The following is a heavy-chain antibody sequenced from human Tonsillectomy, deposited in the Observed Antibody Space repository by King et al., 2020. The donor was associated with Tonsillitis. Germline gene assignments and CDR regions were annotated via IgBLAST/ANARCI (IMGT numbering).Heavy chain of an antibody. CDR3: AKEGGYYDILTGYYYYYGMDV. CDR1: GFTFSSYA. D-gene: IGHD3-9*01. V-gene: IGHV3-23*04. J-gene: IGHJ6*02. Sequence: VQLVESGGGLVQPGGSLRLSCAASGFTFSSYAMSWVRQAPGKGLEWVSAISGSGGSTYYADSVKGRFTISRDNSKNTLYLQMNSQRAEDTAVYYCAKEGGYYDILTGYYYYYGMDVWGQGTTVTVSS. CDR2: ISGSGGST.